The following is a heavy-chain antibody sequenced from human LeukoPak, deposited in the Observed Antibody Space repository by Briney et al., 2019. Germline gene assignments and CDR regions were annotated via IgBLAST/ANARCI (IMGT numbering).Heavy chain of an antibody. J-gene: IGHJ3*02. CDR2: INHSGST. D-gene: IGHD6-13*01. V-gene: IGHV4-34*01. CDR3: ARDHGSIAAAGTESGAFDI. CDR1: GGSFSGYY. Sequence: SETLSLTCAVYGGSFSGYYWSWIRQPPGKGLEWIGEINHSGSTNYNPSLKSRVTISVDTSNNQFSLKLSSVTAADTAVYYCARDHGSIAAAGTESGAFDIWGQGTMVTVSS.